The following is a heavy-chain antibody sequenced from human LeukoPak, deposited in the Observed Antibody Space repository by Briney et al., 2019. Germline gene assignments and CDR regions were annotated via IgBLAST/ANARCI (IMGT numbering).Heavy chain of an antibody. CDR1: GGTFSSYA. J-gene: IGHJ4*02. V-gene: IGHV1-69*13. Sequence: SVKVSCKASGGTFSSYAISWVRHAPGQGLEWMGGIIPIFGTANYAQKFQGRVTITAYESTSTAYMELSNLRSEDTAVYYCARARGRGGFDYWGQGTLVTVSS. CDR2: IIPIFGTA. CDR3: ARARGRGGFDY. D-gene: IGHD1-26*01.